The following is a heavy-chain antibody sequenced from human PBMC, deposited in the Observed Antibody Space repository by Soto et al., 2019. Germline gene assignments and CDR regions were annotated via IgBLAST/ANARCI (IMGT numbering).Heavy chain of an antibody. CDR1: GGSFSGYY. CDR2: INHSGST. V-gene: IGHV4-34*01. CDR3: ARGFDYGDYEGGYFDL. Sequence: QVQLQQWGAGLLKPSETLSLTCAVYGGSFSGYYWSWIRQPPGKGLEWIGEINHSGSTNYNPSLKSRVTISVDTSKNQFSLKLSSVTAADTAVYYCARGFDYGDYEGGYFDLWGRGTLVTVSS. J-gene: IGHJ2*01. D-gene: IGHD4-17*01.